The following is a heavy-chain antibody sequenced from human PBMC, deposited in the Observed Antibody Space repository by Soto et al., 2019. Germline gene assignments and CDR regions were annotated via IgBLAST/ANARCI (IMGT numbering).Heavy chain of an antibody. CDR1: GGSFSGYY. CDR2: INHSGST. V-gene: IGHV4-34*01. D-gene: IGHD3-10*01. Sequence: PSETLSLTCAVYGGSFSGYYWSWIRQPPGKGLEWIGEINHSGSTNYNPSLKSRVTISVDTSKNQFSLKLSSVTAADTAVYYCARGYRELLLQYYFDYWGQGNLVTVSS. CDR3: ARGYRELLLQYYFDY. J-gene: IGHJ4*02.